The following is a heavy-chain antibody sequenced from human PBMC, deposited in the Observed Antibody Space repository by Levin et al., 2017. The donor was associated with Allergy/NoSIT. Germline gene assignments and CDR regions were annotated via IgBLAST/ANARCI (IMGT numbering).Heavy chain of an antibody. V-gene: IGHV2-70*04. J-gene: IGHJ4*02. CDR2: IDWDDDK. D-gene: IGHD2-2*02. CDR1: GFSLSTSGMR. CDR3: ARMYGSSTSGYTGRDDAHFDY. Sequence: SGPTLVKPTQTLTLTCTFSGFSLSTSGMRVSWIRQPPGKALEWLARIDWDDDKFYSTSLKTRLTISKDTSKNQVVLTMTNMDPVDTATYYCARMYGSSTSGYTGRDDAHFDYWGQGTLVTVSS.